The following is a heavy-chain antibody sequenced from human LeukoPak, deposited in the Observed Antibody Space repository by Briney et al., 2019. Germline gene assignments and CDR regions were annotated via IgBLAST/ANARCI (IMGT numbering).Heavy chain of an antibody. CDR1: GFTFSSYS. J-gene: IGHJ4*02. CDR2: ISSSSSYI. Sequence: GGSLRLSRAASGFTFSSYSMNWVRQAPGKGLEWVSSISSSSSYIYYADSVKGRFTISRDNAKNSLYLQMNSLRAEDTAVYYCASPGIAAAGNWGQGTLVTVSS. D-gene: IGHD6-13*01. CDR3: ASPGIAAAGN. V-gene: IGHV3-21*01.